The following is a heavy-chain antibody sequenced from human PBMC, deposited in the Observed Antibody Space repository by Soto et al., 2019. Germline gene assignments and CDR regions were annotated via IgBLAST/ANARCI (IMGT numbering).Heavy chain of an antibody. Sequence: QEQVVQSGAEVKKPGASVKVSCKASGYTFSNYYVHWVREATGQGLEWMGLINPDGAWKDYAQDFRGRLSVTRDTSADTVYMDLSSLRSEDTAVYYCAREGAVTSKMFDLWGQGTLVTVSS. D-gene: IGHD2-21*02. CDR1: GYTFSNYY. J-gene: IGHJ5*02. CDR3: AREGAVTSKMFDL. V-gene: IGHV1-46*01. CDR2: INPDGAWK.